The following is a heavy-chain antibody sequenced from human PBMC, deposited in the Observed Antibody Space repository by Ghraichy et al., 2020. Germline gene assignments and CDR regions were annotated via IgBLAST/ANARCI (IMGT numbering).Heavy chain of an antibody. CDR2: IYYSGSA. D-gene: IGHD3-10*01. V-gene: IGHV4-39*01. CDR3: ARRPGCGSGSSCSNFDY. J-gene: IGHJ4*02. CDR1: GGSISSGSYY. Sequence: SQTLSLTCTVSGGSISSGSYYWGWIRQPPGKGLEWIGSIYYSGSAYYNPSLKSRVTISVDTSKNQFSLKLSSVTAADTAVYYCARRPGCGSGSSCSNFDYWGQGTLVTVSS.